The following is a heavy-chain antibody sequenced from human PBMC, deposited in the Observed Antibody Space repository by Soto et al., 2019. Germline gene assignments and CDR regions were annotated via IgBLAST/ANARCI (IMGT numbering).Heavy chain of an antibody. D-gene: IGHD1-20*01. J-gene: IGHJ4*02. CDR1: GFTFNNHA. V-gene: IGHV3-23*01. Sequence: EVQLLESGGGLVQPGGSLKLSCAASGFTFNNHAMTWVRQAPGKGLEWVSAMSGGVSTYYADSVKGRFTISRDNAKNALYLQMKNERLGDTAVYYCARDYNGNRNFDYWGQGTLVTVSS. CDR2: MSGGVST. CDR3: ARDYNGNRNFDY.